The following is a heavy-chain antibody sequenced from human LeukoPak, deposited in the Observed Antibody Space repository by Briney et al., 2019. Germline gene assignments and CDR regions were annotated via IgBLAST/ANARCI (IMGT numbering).Heavy chain of an antibody. CDR2: ISGSGGST. V-gene: IGHV3-23*01. J-gene: IGHJ3*02. CDR1: EFTFSSYG. Sequence: GGSLRLSCAASEFTFSSYGMSWVRQAPGKGLEWVSSISGSGGSTQYADSVQGRFAISRDNSKNTLYLQMNSLRVEDTAVYFCARDPNGDYIGTFDMWGRGTMVSVSS. CDR3: ARDPNGDYIGTFDM. D-gene: IGHD4-17*01.